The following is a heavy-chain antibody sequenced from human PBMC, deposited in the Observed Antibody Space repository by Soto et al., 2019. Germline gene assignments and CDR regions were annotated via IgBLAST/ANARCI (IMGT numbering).Heavy chain of an antibody. V-gene: IGHV4-4*07. J-gene: IGHJ4*02. CDR2: IYTSGST. CDR3: ARACSSNSCYDVFDY. D-gene: IGHD2-2*01. CDR1: GGSISSYY. Sequence: SETLSLTCTVSGGSISSYYWSWVRQPAGKGLEWIGRIYTSGSTNYNPSLKSRVTMSVDTSKNQFSLKLSSVTAADTAVYYCARACSSNSCYDVFDYWGQGTLVTVSS.